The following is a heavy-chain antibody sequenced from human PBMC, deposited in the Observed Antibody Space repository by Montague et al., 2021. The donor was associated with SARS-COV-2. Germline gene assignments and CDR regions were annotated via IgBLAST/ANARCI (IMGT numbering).Heavy chain of an antibody. CDR1: SGSVYGHY. CDR2: IFYTGAT. CDR3: AREDRWNWFDP. J-gene: IGHJ5*02. Sequence: SETLSLTCTVSSGSVYGHYLAWIRQPPGKGLECIAYIFYTGATYYNPSLESRVSISVDTSKNQVALKLISVTAADTAVYFCAREDRWNWFDPWGQGVLVTVSP. V-gene: IGHV4-59*02. D-gene: IGHD5-24*01.